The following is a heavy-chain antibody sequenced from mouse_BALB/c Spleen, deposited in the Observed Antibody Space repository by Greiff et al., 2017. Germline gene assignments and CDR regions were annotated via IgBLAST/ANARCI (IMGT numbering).Heavy chain of an antibody. V-gene: IGHV1-5*01. CDR3: TRLEGDWYFDV. CDR2: IYPGNSDT. Sequence: VQLQQSGTVLARPGASVKMSCKASGYTFTSYWMHWVKQRPGQGLEWIGAIYPGNSDTSYNQKFKGKAKLTAVTSTSTAYMELSSLTNEDSAVYYCTRLEGDWYFDVWGAGTTVTVSS. J-gene: IGHJ1*01. CDR1: GYTFTSYW.